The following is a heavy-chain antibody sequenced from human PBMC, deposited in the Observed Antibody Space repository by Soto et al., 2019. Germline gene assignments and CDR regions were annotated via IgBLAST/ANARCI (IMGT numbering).Heavy chain of an antibody. J-gene: IGHJ6*02. V-gene: IGHV1-18*01. CDR1: GYTFTSYG. D-gene: IGHD3-3*01. CDR2: ISAYNGNT. CDR3: ARDPVRPYYDFWSGWVGMDV. Sequence: QVQLVQSGAEVKKPGASVKVSCKASGYTFTSYGISWVRQAPGHGLEWMGWISAYNGNTNYAQKLQGRVTMTTDTSTSTAYMELRSLRSDDTAVYYCARDPVRPYYDFWSGWVGMDVWGQGTTVTVSS.